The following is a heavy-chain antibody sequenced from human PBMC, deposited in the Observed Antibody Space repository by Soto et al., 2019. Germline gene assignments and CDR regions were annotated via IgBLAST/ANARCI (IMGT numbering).Heavy chain of an antibody. V-gene: IGHV1-69*12. CDR1: AGAFSSYA. J-gene: IGHJ4*02. CDR2: IIPIFGTA. D-gene: IGHD6-19*01. Sequence: VQLVQSGAEVKKPGSSVKVSCKASAGAFSSYAISWVRQAPGQGLQWMGGIIPIFGTANYAQKFQGRVTITADESTRTAYMELSSLRSEDTAVYYCAREGQWLVDYWGQGTLVTVSS. CDR3: AREGQWLVDY.